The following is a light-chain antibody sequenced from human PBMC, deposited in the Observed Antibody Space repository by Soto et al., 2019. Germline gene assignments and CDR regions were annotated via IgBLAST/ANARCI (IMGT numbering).Light chain of an antibody. CDR1: QDISNY. Sequence: DIQMTQSPSSLSASVGDRVTITCQASQDISNYLNWYQQKPGKAPKLLIYDASNLETGVPSRFSGSGSGTDFTFTISSLQPEDIATYYCQQYDNRPPSITFGQRTRLEIK. V-gene: IGKV1-33*01. CDR3: QQYDNRPPSIT. J-gene: IGKJ5*01. CDR2: DAS.